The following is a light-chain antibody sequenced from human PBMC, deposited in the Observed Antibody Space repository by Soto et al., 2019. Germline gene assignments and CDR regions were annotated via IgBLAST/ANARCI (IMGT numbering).Light chain of an antibody. V-gene: IGLV2-14*01. J-gene: IGLJ1*01. CDR2: DVT. Sequence: QSVLTQPASVSGSPGQSITISCTGTSSDVGDNNYVSWYQQHPGKSPKLMIYDVTHRPSGISNRFSGSKSGNTASLTISGLQSEDEADYYCCSYTSSSTLYVFGTGTKLTVL. CDR1: SSDVGDNNY. CDR3: CSYTSSSTLYV.